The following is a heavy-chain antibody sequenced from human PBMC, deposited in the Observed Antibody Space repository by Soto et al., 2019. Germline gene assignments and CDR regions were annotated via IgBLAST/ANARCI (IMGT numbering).Heavy chain of an antibody. CDR1: GGSISSYY. CDR2: IYYSGST. D-gene: IGHD4-17*01. Sequence: PSETLSLTCTVSGGSISSYYWSWIRQPPGKGLEWIGYIYYSGSTNYNPSLKSRVTISVDTSKNQFSLKLSSVTAADTAVYYCARVGGQNYGDYLFDYWGQGTLVTVSS. J-gene: IGHJ4*02. V-gene: IGHV4-59*01. CDR3: ARVGGQNYGDYLFDY.